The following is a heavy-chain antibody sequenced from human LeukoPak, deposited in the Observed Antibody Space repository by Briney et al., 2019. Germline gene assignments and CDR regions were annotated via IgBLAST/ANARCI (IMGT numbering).Heavy chain of an antibody. CDR1: GYIFTDYY. Sequence: ASVKVSCKASGYIFTDYYIHWMRQAPGQGLEWMGWINPKTGDTNYAQKFQGRVTMTRDTSIRTVYMGLNRLTSDDTALYYCARVGYCSGDRCYLHFDYWGQGTLVTVSS. J-gene: IGHJ4*02. CDR3: ARVGYCSGDRCYLHFDY. D-gene: IGHD2-15*01. CDR2: INPKTGDT. V-gene: IGHV1-2*02.